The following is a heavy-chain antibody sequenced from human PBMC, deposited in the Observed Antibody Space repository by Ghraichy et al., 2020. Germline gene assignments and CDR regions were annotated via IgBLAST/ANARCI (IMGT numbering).Heavy chain of an antibody. D-gene: IGHD3-9*01. CDR3: ARGSIGGREIRYFDWLTKSHYYYYYMDV. CDR2: ISAYNGNT. J-gene: IGHJ6*03. V-gene: IGHV1-18*01. CDR1: GYTFTSYG. Sequence: ASVKVSCKASGYTFTSYGISWVRQAPGQGLEWMGWISAYNGNTNYAQKLQGRVTMTTDTSTSTAYMELRSLRSDDTAVYYCARGSIGGREIRYFDWLTKSHYYYYYMDVWGKGTTVTVSS.